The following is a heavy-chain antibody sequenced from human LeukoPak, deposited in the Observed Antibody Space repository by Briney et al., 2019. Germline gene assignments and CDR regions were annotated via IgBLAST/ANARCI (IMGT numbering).Heavy chain of an antibody. CDR1: GFTVSSDW. CDR3: SKDLGL. J-gene: IGHJ4*02. V-gene: IGHV3-74*01. Sequence: GGSLRLSCAASGFTVSSDWTYWVRQVPGKGPVWVSRINPDGTYIDYADSVKGRFTISRDDAKNTVYLQMNSLRADDTALYYCSKDLGLWGQGTLVTVSS. CDR2: INPDGTYI. D-gene: IGHD1-26*01.